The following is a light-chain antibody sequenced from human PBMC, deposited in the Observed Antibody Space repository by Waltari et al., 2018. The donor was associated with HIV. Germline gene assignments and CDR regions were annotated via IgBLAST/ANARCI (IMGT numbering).Light chain of an antibody. V-gene: IGLV2-14*03. Sequence: QSALNQPASVSGSPGQSITIACTATSSDVGGYNYVSWYQQHPGKAPKLMIYDVSNRPSGVSNRFSGSKSGNTASLTISGLQAEDEADYYCAAWDDSLLYVFGTGTKVTVL. CDR2: DVS. J-gene: IGLJ1*01. CDR3: AAWDDSLLYV. CDR1: SSDVGGYNY.